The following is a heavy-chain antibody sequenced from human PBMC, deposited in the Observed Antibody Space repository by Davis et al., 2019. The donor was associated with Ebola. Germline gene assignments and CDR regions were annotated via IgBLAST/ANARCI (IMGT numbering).Heavy chain of an antibody. CDR2: IYYSGST. V-gene: IGHV4-39*01. CDR3: VLVGATTDY. CDR1: GCSISSSSYY. Sequence: MPSETLSLTCTVSGCSISSSSYYWGCIRQPPGKGLEWIGSIYYSGSTYYNPSLKSRVTISVDTSKNQFSLKLSSVTAADTAVYYCVLVGATTDYWGQGTLVTVSS. J-gene: IGHJ4*02. D-gene: IGHD1-26*01.